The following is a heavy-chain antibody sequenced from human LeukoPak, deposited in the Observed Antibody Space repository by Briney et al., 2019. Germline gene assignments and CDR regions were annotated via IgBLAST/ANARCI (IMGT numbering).Heavy chain of an antibody. CDR2: IRYDGINK. J-gene: IGHJ4*02. Sequence: GGSLRLSCAGSGFTFSSYGMHWVRQAPGKGLEWVAFIRYDGINKYYADSVKGRFTISRDNAKNTLYLQMNSLRAEDTAVYYCARVSYYYGSGSYRPTAVYYFDYWGQGTLVTVSS. CDR1: GFTFSSYG. CDR3: ARVSYYYGSGSYRPTAVYYFDY. D-gene: IGHD3-10*01. V-gene: IGHV3-30*02.